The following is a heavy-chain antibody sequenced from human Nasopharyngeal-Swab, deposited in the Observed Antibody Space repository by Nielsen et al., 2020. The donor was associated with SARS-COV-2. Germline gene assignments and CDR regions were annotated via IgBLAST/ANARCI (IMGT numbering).Heavy chain of an antibody. CDR1: GFTFSSYA. V-gene: IGHV3-30*04. Sequence: GGSLRLSCAASGFTFSSYAMHWVRQAPGKGLEWVAVISYDGSNKYYADSVKGRFTISRDNSKNTLYLQMNSLRAEDTAVYYCARDLVGATYWGQGTLVTFSS. J-gene: IGHJ4*02. CDR2: ISYDGSNK. CDR3: ARDLVGATY. D-gene: IGHD1-26*01.